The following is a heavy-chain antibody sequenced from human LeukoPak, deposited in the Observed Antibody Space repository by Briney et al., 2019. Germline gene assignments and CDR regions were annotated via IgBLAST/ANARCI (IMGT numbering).Heavy chain of an antibody. CDR3: ARHVQRTGYSSGFGLYNWFDP. CDR1: GGSISSSSYY. J-gene: IGHJ5*02. V-gene: IGHV4-39*01. Sequence: TSETLSLTCTVSGGSISSSSYYWGWIRQPPGKGLEWIGSIYYSGSTYYNPSLKSRVTISVDTSKNQFSLKLSSVTAADTAVYYCARHVQRTGYSSGFGLYNWFDPWGQGTLVTVSS. CDR2: IYYSGST. D-gene: IGHD6-19*01.